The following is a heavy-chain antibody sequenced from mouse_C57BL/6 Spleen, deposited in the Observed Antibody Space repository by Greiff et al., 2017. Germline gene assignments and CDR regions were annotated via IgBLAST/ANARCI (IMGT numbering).Heavy chain of an antibody. V-gene: IGHV5-17*01. CDR2: ISSGSSTI. D-gene: IGHD1-1*01. CDR1: GFTFSDYG. J-gene: IGHJ4*01. Sequence: DVKLVESGGGLVKPGGSLKLSCAASGFTFSDYGMHWVRQAPEKGLEWVAYISSGSSTIYYADTVKGRFTISRDNAKNTLFLQMTSLRSEDTAMYYCARQIYYYGKDAMDYWGQGTSVTVSS. CDR3: ARQIYYYGKDAMDY.